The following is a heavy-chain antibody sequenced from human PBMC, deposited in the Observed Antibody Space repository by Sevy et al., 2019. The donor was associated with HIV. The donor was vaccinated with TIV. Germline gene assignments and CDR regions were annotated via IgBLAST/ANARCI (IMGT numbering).Heavy chain of an antibody. CDR3: AKKGYSSGIFYYFDY. CDR2: ISGSGNII. J-gene: IGHJ4*02. V-gene: IGHV3-11*01. Sequence: GGSLRLSCAASGFSFSDSYMSWVRQAPGKGLEWIAYISGSGNIIYYADSVRGRFSISRDNAKKPLYLQMNSLRAEDTAVYFCAKKGYSSGIFYYFDYWGQGTLVTVSS. CDR1: GFSFSDSY. D-gene: IGHD5-18*01.